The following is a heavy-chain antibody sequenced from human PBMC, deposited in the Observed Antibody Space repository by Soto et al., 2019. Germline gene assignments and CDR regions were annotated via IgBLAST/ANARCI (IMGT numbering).Heavy chain of an antibody. CDR1: GFSLSNTRMG. J-gene: IGHJ4*02. CDR2: IFSNDEK. V-gene: IGHV2-26*01. CDR3: ARHGRGAGDRPLDY. D-gene: IGHD1-26*01. Sequence: QVTLKESGPVLVTPTETLTLTGTVSGFSLSNTRMGVRWIRPPTGKALEWLAHIFSNDEKSYRTSLNSRLTISKDTSKSQVVLTVTNMDPVDTATYSCARHGRGAGDRPLDYWGQGTLFTVAS.